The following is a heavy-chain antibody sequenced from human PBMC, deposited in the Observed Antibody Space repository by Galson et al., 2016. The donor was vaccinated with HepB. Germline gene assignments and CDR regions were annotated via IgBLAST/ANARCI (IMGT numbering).Heavy chain of an antibody. Sequence: SLRLSCAASGFTFSDYTIMWVRQAPGKGLEWVSTVTGSGFGPFYGDSVRGRFSISRDNSRNTVSPPMNSLRVEDTAVYYCAKGRAAGLVDWFDPWGQGTLVTVSP. V-gene: IGHV3-23*01. CDR3: AKGRAAGLVDWFDP. CDR2: VTGSGFGP. J-gene: IGHJ5*02. CDR1: GFTFSDYT. D-gene: IGHD6-13*01.